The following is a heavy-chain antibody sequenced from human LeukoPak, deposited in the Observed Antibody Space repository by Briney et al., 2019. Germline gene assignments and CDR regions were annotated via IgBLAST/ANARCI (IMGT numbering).Heavy chain of an antibody. J-gene: IGHJ4*02. D-gene: IGHD3-22*01. CDR3: ARKIDSSGYFS. CDR2: IYHSGST. CDR1: GGSVSSGSYY. V-gene: IGHV4-61*01. Sequence: SETLPLTCTVSGGSVSSGSYYWSWIRQPPGKGLEWIGYIYHSGSTSYNPSLKSRVSMSLDTTKNQFSLKLSSVTAVDTAVYYCARKIDSSGYFSWGQGILVTVSS.